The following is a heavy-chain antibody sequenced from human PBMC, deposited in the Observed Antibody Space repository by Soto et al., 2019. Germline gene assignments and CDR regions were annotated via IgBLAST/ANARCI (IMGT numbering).Heavy chain of an antibody. CDR1: GFTFSSYA. J-gene: IGHJ5*02. V-gene: IGHV3-23*01. CDR3: AKVIVAAGTGFWFDP. CDR2: ISGSGGST. D-gene: IGHD6-13*01. Sequence: EVQLLESGGGLVQPGGSLRLSCAASGFTFSSYAMSWVRQAPGKGLEWVSAISGSGGSTYYADSVKGRFTISRDNTKNTLYLQMNSLRAEDTAGYYCAKVIVAAGTGFWFDPWGQGTLVTVSS.